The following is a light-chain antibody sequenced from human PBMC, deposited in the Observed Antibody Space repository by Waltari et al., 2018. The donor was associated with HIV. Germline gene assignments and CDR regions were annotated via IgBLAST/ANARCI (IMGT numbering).Light chain of an antibody. V-gene: IGLV1-51*02. CDR2: ETN. J-gene: IGLJ2*01. Sequence: QSVLTQPPSVSAAPGQKVTISCSGSHSNIGNNYVSWYQQVPGTAPKLLIFETNKRPSGIPDRFSGSKSGTSATLGITGLQTGDEADYYCGTWDSSLSVMLFGGGTKLTVL. CDR1: HSNIGNNY. CDR3: GTWDSSLSVML.